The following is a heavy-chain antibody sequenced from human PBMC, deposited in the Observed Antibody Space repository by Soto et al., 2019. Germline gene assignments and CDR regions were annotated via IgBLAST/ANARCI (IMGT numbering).Heavy chain of an antibody. J-gene: IGHJ4*02. D-gene: IGHD3-22*01. CDR2: ISGSGGST. Sequence: GGSLRLSCAASGFTFSSYAMSWVRQAPGKGLEWVSAISGSGGSTYYADSVKGRFTISRDNSKNTLYLQMNSLRAEDTAVYYCAKVGSSGYYYQGVDYWGQGTLVTVSS. CDR3: AKVGSSGYYYQGVDY. V-gene: IGHV3-23*01. CDR1: GFTFSSYA.